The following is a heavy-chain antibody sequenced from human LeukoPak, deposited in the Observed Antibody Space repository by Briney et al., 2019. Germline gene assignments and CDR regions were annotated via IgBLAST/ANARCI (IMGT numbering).Heavy chain of an antibody. V-gene: IGHV4-30-4*01. CDR1: GGSISSGDYY. Sequence: SETLSLTCTVSGGSISSGDYYWSWIRQPPGKGLEWIGYIYYSGSTYYNPSLKSRVTISVDTSKNQFSLKLSSVTAADTAAYYCARVPYYDILTGYYGGYFDYWGQGTLVTVSS. CDR3: ARVPYYDILTGYYGGYFDY. J-gene: IGHJ4*02. CDR2: IYYSGST. D-gene: IGHD3-9*01.